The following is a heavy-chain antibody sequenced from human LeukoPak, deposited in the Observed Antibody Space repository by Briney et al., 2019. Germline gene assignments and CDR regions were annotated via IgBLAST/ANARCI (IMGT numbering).Heavy chain of an antibody. V-gene: IGHV4-59*08. J-gene: IGHJ4*02. Sequence: SETLSLTCTVSGGSISSYYWSWVRQSPGEGLEWIGYIYYTGRTNCSPSLKRRVTISLDTSKNQFSLKLTSVTAAGTAVYYCASGVAYSSAWSPLFDSWGQGTLVTVSS. CDR3: ASGVAYSSAWSPLFDS. CDR1: GGSISSYY. D-gene: IGHD6-19*01. CDR2: IYYTGRT.